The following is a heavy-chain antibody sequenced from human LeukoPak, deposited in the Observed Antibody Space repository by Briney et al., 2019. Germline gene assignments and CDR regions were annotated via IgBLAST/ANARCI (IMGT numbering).Heavy chain of an antibody. Sequence: PGGSLRLSCTTSGFPLGDYPISWFRQAPGKGLEWVGFIRRSTYGGTTEYAACVKGRFTISRDDSKSIAYLQMNSLKTEDTAVYYCTRDGVQWELRSWGQGTLVTVSS. D-gene: IGHD1-26*01. J-gene: IGHJ5*02. CDR1: GFPLGDYP. CDR2: IRRSTYGGTT. V-gene: IGHV3-49*03. CDR3: TRDGVQWELRS.